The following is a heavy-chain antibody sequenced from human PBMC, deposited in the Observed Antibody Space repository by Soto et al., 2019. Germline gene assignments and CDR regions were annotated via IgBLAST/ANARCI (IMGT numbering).Heavy chain of an antibody. Sequence: QITLKESGPTLVKPTQTLTLTCTFSGFSLSTRGLGVGWFRQPPGRALEWLALIYCDDDKRYSPSLQNRLTITRYTSKTQVVITRTNLDSVDTSTYYGAHRPYGYKNSFEYWGQGTLVTVSS. V-gene: IGHV2-5*02. CDR1: GFSLSTRGLG. J-gene: IGHJ4*02. D-gene: IGHD5-18*01. CDR3: AHRPYGYKNSFEY. CDR2: IYCDDDK.